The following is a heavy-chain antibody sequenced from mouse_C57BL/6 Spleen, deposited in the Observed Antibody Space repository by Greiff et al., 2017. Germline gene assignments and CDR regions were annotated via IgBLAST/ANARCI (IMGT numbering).Heavy chain of an antibody. CDR1: GYTFTDYN. J-gene: IGHJ1*03. CDR2: INPNNGGT. Sequence: EVQLQQSGPELVKPGASVKMSCKASGYTFTDYNMHWVKQSHGKSLEWIGYINPNNGGTSYNQKFKGKATLTVNKSSSTAYMELRSLTSEYSAVYYCASNYGSSHWYFDVWGTGTTVTVSS. D-gene: IGHD1-1*01. V-gene: IGHV1-22*01. CDR3: ASNYGSSHWYFDV.